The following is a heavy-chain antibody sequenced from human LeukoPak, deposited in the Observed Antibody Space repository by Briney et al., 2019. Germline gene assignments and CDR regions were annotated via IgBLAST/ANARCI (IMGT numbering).Heavy chain of an antibody. Sequence: GASVKVSCKASGGTFSSYAIRWVRQAPGQGLEWMGGIIPIFGTANYAQKFQGRVTITADESTSTAYMELSSLRSEDTAVYYCASYYYDSSGYYSFDYWGQGTLVTVSS. V-gene: IGHV1-69*13. CDR3: ASYYYDSSGYYSFDY. CDR1: GGTFSSYA. J-gene: IGHJ4*02. D-gene: IGHD3-22*01. CDR2: IIPIFGTA.